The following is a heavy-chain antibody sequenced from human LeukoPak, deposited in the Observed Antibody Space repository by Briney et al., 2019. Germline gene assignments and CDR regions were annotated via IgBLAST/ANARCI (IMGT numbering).Heavy chain of an antibody. D-gene: IGHD6-6*01. J-gene: IGHJ4*02. Sequence: GGSLRLSCAASGFTFSSYNMNWVRQAPGKGLEWVSYISSSSRTIYYADSVKGRFTISRDNAKNSLYLQMNSLRAEETAVYYCARGLSGYSSSLGYWGQGTLVTVSS. CDR3: ARGLSGYSSSLGY. V-gene: IGHV3-48*01. CDR2: ISSSSRTI. CDR1: GFTFSSYN.